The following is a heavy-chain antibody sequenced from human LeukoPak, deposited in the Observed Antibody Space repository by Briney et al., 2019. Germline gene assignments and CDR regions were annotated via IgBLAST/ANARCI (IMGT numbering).Heavy chain of an antibody. Sequence: GGSLRLSCTASGFTFGDYAMSWVRQAPGKGLEWVGFIRSKAYGGTTEYAASVKGRFTISRDDSKSIAYLQMNSLKTEHTAVYYCARDFWSGYYPLDYWGQGTLVTVSS. D-gene: IGHD3-3*01. J-gene: IGHJ4*02. CDR1: GFTFGDYA. CDR3: ARDFWSGYYPLDY. CDR2: IRSKAYGGTT. V-gene: IGHV3-49*04.